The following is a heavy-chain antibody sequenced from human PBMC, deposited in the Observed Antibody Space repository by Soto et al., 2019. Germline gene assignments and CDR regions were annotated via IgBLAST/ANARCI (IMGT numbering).Heavy chain of an antibody. J-gene: IGHJ5*02. CDR2: ISGDGSNE. V-gene: IGHV3-30-3*01. Sequence: QEQLVESGGGVVQPGRSLRLSCRVSGFTFINYAMHWVRQAPGKGLEWVALISGDGSNEYYADSVKGRFSISRDNSRNTLYQQMTSLRADDTAVYYCARHLSHLRTGWLDPLGQGTLVTVSS. CDR1: GFTFINYA. D-gene: IGHD7-27*01. CDR3: ARHLSHLRTGWLDP.